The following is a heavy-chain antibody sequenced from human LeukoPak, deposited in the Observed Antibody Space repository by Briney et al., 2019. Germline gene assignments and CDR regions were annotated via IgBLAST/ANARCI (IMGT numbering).Heavy chain of an antibody. CDR3: AKAIAAAGLDY. Sequence: PGRSLRLSCAASGFTFDDYAMHWVRQAPGKGLEWVSGISWNSGSIGYADSVKGRFTISRDNAKNSLYLQMTSLRAEDTALYYCAKAIAAAGLDYWGQGTLVTVSS. D-gene: IGHD6-13*01. CDR1: GFTFDDYA. V-gene: IGHV3-9*01. CDR2: ISWNSGSI. J-gene: IGHJ4*02.